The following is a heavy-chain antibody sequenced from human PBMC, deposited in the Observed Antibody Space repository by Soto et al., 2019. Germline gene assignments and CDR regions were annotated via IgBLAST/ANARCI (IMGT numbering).Heavy chain of an antibody. V-gene: IGHV1-2*04. CDR1: GYTFTGYY. CDR2: INPNSGGT. Sequence: GASLKVSCKASGYTFTGYYMHWVRQAPGQGLEWMGWINPNSGGTNYAQKFQGWVTMTRDTSISTAYMELSRLRSDDTAVYYCARDTSPYDILTGYPLYYFDYWGQGTLVTVSS. D-gene: IGHD3-9*01. CDR3: ARDTSPYDILTGYPLYYFDY. J-gene: IGHJ4*02.